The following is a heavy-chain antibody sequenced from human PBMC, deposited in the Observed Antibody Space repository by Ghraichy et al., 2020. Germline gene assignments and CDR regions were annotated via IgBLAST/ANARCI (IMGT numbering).Heavy chain of an antibody. V-gene: IGHV3-7*03. D-gene: IGHD3-3*01. CDR2: IKSDGSEK. CDR3: AKGGSDFWNDRFDP. CDR1: GFTFSAFW. Sequence: GGSLNISCSASGFTFSAFWMSWIRQVPGKGLEWVANIKSDGSEKYYVDSVRGRFTVSRDNTNNSLYLQLNNLRAEDTALYYCAKGGSDFWNDRFDPWGQGTLVTVSS. J-gene: IGHJ5*02.